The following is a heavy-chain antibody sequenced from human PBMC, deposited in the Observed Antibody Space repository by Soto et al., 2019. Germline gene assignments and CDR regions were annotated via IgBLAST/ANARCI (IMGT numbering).Heavy chain of an antibody. Sequence: QGQLQESGPGLVKPSQTLSLTCPVSGGSIRSGVYYWIWIRQHPVKGLERLGYIYYSGSTHYNQSLKSRVPISVDTSKNLFSLKLSSVTAADTDVYYWARSINPWSKGTLVTVSS. V-gene: IGHV4-31*03. CDR1: GGSIRSGVYY. D-gene: IGHD3-10*01. CDR3: ARSINP. CDR2: IYYSGST. J-gene: IGHJ5*02.